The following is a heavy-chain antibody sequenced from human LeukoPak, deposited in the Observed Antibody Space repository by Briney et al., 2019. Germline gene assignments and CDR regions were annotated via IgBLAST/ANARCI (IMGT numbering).Heavy chain of an antibody. J-gene: IGHJ4*02. CDR2: IYYSGST. Sequence: SETLSLTCTVSGGSISSYYWSWIRQPPGKGLEWIGYIYYSGSTNYNPSLKSRVTISVDTSKNQFSLKLSSVTAADTAVYYCARVTTHDCVNFDYWGQGTLVTVSS. CDR3: ARVTTHDCVNFDY. D-gene: IGHD4-11*01. CDR1: GGSISSYY. V-gene: IGHV4-59*01.